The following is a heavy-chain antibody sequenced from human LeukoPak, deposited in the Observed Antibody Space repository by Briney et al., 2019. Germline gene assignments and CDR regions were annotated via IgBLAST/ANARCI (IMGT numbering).Heavy chain of an antibody. D-gene: IGHD2-21*02. CDR3: VKETLAYCGGDCFGEYFQD. V-gene: IGHV3-23*01. CDR1: GITFDSYA. CDR2: ISGSGGRT. Sequence: GGSLRLSCAAAGITFDSYAMSWVRQAPGKGLEWISVISGSGGRTSYADSVKGRFIISRNNSKNTLHLQMHSLRAEDTAVYYCVKETLAYCGGDCFGEYFQDWGQGTLVTVSS. J-gene: IGHJ1*01.